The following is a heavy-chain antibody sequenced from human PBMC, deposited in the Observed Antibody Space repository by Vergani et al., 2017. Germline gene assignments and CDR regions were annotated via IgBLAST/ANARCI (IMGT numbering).Heavy chain of an antibody. CDR1: GYSFTNYW. V-gene: IGHV5-51*01. J-gene: IGHJ4*02. D-gene: IGHD1-26*01. CDR3: ARLYGRDISGSKYFDY. Sequence: EVQLVQSGAEVKKPGESLKISCQISGYSFTNYWIGWVRQMPGKGLEWMGIIHPADSDTRYSPSFQGQVTISVDKSISTAYLQRSSLRASDSAMYYCARLYGRDISGSKYFDYRGQGTLVTVSS. CDR2: IHPADSDT.